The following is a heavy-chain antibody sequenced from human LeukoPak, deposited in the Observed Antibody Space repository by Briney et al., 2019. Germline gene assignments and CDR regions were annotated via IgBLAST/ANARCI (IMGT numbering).Heavy chain of an antibody. Sequence: GGSLRLSCAASGFTLSSNYMRWVRQAPGEGLEWVANIKRDGSEKYYVDSVKGRFTISRDNAKNSLYLQMNSLRAEDTAVYYCARAPTVWGSYRSTDAFDIWGQGTMGTVSS. D-gene: IGHD3-16*02. V-gene: IGHV3-7*01. J-gene: IGHJ3*02. CDR3: ARAPTVWGSYRSTDAFDI. CDR2: IKRDGSEK. CDR1: GFTLSSNY.